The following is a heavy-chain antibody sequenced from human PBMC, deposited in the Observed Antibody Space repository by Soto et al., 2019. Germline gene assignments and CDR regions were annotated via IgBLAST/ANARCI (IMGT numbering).Heavy chain of an antibody. CDR1: GGSIIRNNW. CDR2: IYHSGST. CDR3: ARVLGNDAFDI. J-gene: IGHJ3*02. D-gene: IGHD3-3*02. Sequence: PSETLSLTYAVSGGSIIRNNWWSWVRQPPGKGLEWIGEIYHSGSTNYNPSLKSRVTISVDKSKNQFSLKLSSVTAADTAVYYCARVLGNDAFDIWGQGTMVT. V-gene: IGHV4-4*02.